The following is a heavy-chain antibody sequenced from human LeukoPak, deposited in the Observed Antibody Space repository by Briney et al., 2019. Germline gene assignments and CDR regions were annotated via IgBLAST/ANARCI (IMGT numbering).Heavy chain of an antibody. V-gene: IGHV6-1*01. Sequence: SQTLSLTCAISGDSVSSNSAAWNWIRQSPSRGLEWLGRTYYRSKWYNDYAVSVKSRISINPDTSKNQFSLQLNSVTPEDTAVYYCARDQNDFWSGYYTSFDYWAREPWSPSPQ. CDR1: GDSVSSNSAA. D-gene: IGHD3-3*01. CDR2: TYYRSKWYN. CDR3: ARDQNDFWSGYYTSFDY. J-gene: IGHJ4*02.